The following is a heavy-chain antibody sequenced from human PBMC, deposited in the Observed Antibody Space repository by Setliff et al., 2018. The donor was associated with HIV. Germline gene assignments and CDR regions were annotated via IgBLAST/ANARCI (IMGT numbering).Heavy chain of an antibody. Sequence: SGTLSLTCTGSGGSMSGSSYYWGWIRQNPDKGLEWIGIIYYIGTTYYNPSPTSRVTISVDTSRNQFSLKLRSVTAADTAAYYCARLGYVSGGFYKTPGPYYFDYWGQGALVTVSS. CDR2: IYYIGTT. D-gene: IGHD3-10*01. V-gene: IGHV4-39*01. CDR3: ARLGYVSGGFYKTPGPYYFDY. CDR1: GGSMSGSSYY. J-gene: IGHJ4*02.